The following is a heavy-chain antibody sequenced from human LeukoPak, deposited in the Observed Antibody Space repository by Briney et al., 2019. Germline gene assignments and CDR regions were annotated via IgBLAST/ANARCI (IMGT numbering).Heavy chain of an antibody. CDR2: IYYSGST. Sequence: SETLSLTCTVSGGSISSSSYYWGWIRQPPGKGLEGLGGIYYSGSTYYNPSLKSRVTISVDTSKNQFSLKLSSVTAADTAVYYCARTYYYDSSGYYFQHWGQGTLVTVSS. CDR1: GGSISSSSYY. D-gene: IGHD3-22*01. CDR3: ARTYYYDSSGYYFQH. J-gene: IGHJ1*01. V-gene: IGHV4-39*01.